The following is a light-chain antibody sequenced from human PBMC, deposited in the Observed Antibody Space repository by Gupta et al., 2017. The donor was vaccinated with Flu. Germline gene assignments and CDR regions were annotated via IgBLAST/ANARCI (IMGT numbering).Light chain of an antibody. J-gene: IGLJ2*01. CDR1: KLGNNF. CDR2: QDT. Sequence: SPGQTASITCSGDKLGNNFVSWYQQRPGQSPVLVIYQDTKRPSGIPERFSGSNSGNTATLTISGTQAMDEAYFYCQTWDSNTGVFGGGTKLTVL. CDR3: QTWDSNTGV. V-gene: IGLV3-1*01.